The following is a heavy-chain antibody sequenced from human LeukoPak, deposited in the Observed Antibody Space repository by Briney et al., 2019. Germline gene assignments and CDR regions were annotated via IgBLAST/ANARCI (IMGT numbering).Heavy chain of an antibody. CDR1: GGSISSSSYY. CDR3: ARALNEWNGDYYGSGSYYDY. CDR2: IYYSGST. J-gene: IGHJ4*02. V-gene: IGHV4-39*01. D-gene: IGHD3-10*01. Sequence: PSETLSLTCTVSGGSISSSSYYWGWIRQPPGKGLEWIGSIYYSGSTYYNPSLKSRVTISVDTSKNQFSLKLSSVTAADTAVYYCARALNEWNGDYYGSGSYYDYWGQGTLVTVSS.